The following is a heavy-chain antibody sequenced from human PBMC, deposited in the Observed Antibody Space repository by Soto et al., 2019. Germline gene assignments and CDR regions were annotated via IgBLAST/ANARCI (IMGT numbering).Heavy chain of an antibody. CDR1: GDSISSTNYY. Sequence: SETLSLTCTVSGDSISSTNYYRGWIRQPPGKGLEWIGTFYSGRGNYYNPSLKSRVTISVDTSKNQFSLRLSSVTAADTAGYYCARHSTENYRYNYYFTMDVWGQGTTVTVSS. CDR2: FYSGRGN. V-gene: IGHV4-39*01. CDR3: ARHSTENYRYNYYFTMDV. J-gene: IGHJ6*02. D-gene: IGHD1-7*01.